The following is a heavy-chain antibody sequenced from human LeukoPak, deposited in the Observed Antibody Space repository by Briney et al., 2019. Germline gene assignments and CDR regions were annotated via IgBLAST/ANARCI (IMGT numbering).Heavy chain of an antibody. V-gene: IGHV4-34*01. D-gene: IGHD6-19*01. J-gene: IGHJ4*02. CDR3: ARHVEYSSALDY. CDR1: GGSFSGYY. CDR2: INHSGST. Sequence: SETLSLTCAVYGGSFSGYYWSWIRQPPGKGLEWIGEINHSGSTNYNPSLKSRVTISVDTSKNQFSLNLSSVTAADTAVYYCARHVEYSSALDYWGQGNLVTVSS.